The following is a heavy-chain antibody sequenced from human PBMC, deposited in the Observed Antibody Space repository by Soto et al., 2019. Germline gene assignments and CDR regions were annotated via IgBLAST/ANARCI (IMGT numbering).Heavy chain of an antibody. V-gene: IGHV3-7*01. CDR3: VTDLNWQGH. CDR2: IKYDGSEE. J-gene: IGHJ4*02. Sequence: GGSLRLSCAASEFSFSSVWMTWVRQAPGKGLECVANIKYDGSEEYYVDSVKGRFTISRDNAKNSLYLQMNSLRDEDSAVYYCVTDLNWQGHWGQGTLVTVSS. CDR1: EFSFSSVW.